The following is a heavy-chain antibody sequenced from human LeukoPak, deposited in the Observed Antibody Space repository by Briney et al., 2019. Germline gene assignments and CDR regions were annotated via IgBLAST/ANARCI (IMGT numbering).Heavy chain of an antibody. CDR1: GFTFSSYT. D-gene: IGHD3-22*01. J-gene: IGHJ4*02. V-gene: IGHV3-21*01. CDR2: ITSSSSYI. Sequence: GGSLRLSCAASGFTFSSYTMNWVRQAPGKGLDWVSSITSSSSYIYYADSVKGRFTISRDNAKNSLYLQMNSLRAEDTAVYYCASNYDSSGYYGLDYWGQGTLVTVTS. CDR3: ASNYDSSGYYGLDY.